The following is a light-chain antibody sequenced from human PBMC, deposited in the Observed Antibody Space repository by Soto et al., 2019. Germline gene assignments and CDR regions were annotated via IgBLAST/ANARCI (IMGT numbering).Light chain of an antibody. V-gene: IGKV3-15*01. CDR3: QQYSNWPLT. CDR2: DAS. CDR1: QSVSSG. Sequence: ERVMTQSPATLSVSPGERATLSCRASQSVSSGFAWYQQKPGQVPTLLIYDASNRATGVLARFSGSGSGTEFTLTISSLQSEDFAVYYCQQYSNWPLTFGGGTKVEIK. J-gene: IGKJ4*01.